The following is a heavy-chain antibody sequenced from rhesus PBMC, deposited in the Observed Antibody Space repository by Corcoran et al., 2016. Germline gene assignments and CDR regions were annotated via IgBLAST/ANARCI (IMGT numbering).Heavy chain of an antibody. CDR3: ARERDSGQNYYGLDS. CDR1: EFGLSIYE. J-gene: IGHJ6*01. CDR2: IGLGGDT. V-gene: IGHV3-132*01. D-gene: IGHD2-33*01. Sequence: VEQLVESGGGLVQPGASLRLSCTASEFGLSIYELHWIRQAPGQGLEWVSAIGLGGDTYYQDSVKGRFTISRDIVKNSLYLQMNSLRAEDTAVYYCARERDSGQNYYGLDSWGQGVVVTVSS.